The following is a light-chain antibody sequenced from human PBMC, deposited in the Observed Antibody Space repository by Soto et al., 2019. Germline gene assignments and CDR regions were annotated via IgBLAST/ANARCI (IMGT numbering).Light chain of an antibody. CDR2: FNN. V-gene: IGLV1-44*01. J-gene: IGLJ2*01. CDR3: AVWDDTLNGVI. Sequence: QSVVTQPPSASGTPGQRVTISCSGSSSNIGSNIVNWYQHLPGTAPKLLISFNNQRPSGVPDRFSGSKSGTSASLAISGLRSEDEADYYCAVWDDTLNGVIFGGGTKLTVL. CDR1: SSNIGSNI.